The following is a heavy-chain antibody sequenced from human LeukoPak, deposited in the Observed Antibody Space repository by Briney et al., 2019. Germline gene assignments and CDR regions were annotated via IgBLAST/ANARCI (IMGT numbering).Heavy chain of an antibody. D-gene: IGHD6-13*01. V-gene: IGHV4-59*08. J-gene: IGHJ4*02. Sequence: SSETLSLTCTVSGGPISSYYWSWIRQPPGKGLEWIGYIYYSGSTNYKPSLKSRVTISVDTSKNQFSLKLSSVTAADTAVYYCARGGSSWYYYENWGQGTLVTVSS. CDR1: GGPISSYY. CDR3: ARGGSSWYYYEN. CDR2: IYYSGST.